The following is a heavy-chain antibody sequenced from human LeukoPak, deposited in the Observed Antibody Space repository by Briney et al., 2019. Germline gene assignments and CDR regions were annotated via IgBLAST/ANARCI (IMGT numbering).Heavy chain of an antibody. CDR1: GYTFTSYY. V-gene: IGHV1-46*01. Sequence: EASVKLSCKASGYTFTSYYMHWVRQAPGQGLEWMGIINTSGGSTSYAQQLQGRVTMTRDMSTSTVYMELSSLRSEDTAVYYCARDFGDSSGYYLGYWGQGTLVTVSA. CDR3: ARDFGDSSGYYLGY. J-gene: IGHJ4*02. CDR2: INTSGGST. D-gene: IGHD3-22*01.